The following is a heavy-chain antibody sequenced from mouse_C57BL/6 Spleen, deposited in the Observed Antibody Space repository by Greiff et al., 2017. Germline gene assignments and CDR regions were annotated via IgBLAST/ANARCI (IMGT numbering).Heavy chain of an antibody. CDR2: IDPSDSYT. V-gene: IGHV1-69*01. Sequence: QVQLQQPGAELVMPGASVKLSCKASGYPFTSYWMHWVKQRPGQGLEWIGEIDPSDSYTNYNQKFKGKTTLTVDKSSSTAYMQLSSLTSEDSAVYYCARVSFNYGRPHLDYWGQGTTLTVSS. CDR3: ARVSFNYGRPHLDY. CDR1: GYPFTSYW. J-gene: IGHJ2*01. D-gene: IGHD1-1*01.